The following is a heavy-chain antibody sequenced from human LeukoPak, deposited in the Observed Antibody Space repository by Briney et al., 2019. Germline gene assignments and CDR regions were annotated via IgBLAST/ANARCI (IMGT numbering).Heavy chain of an antibody. Sequence: PSETLSLTCAVYGGSFSGYYWSWIRQPPGKGLEWIGEINRSGSTNYNPSLKSRVTISVDTSKNQFSLKLSSVTAADTAVYYCASSTPLTYYDFWSGLSGGYYYGMDVWGQGTTVTVSS. CDR3: ASSTPLTYYDFWSGLSGGYYYGMDV. D-gene: IGHD3-3*01. J-gene: IGHJ6*02. CDR2: INRSGST. CDR1: GGSFSGYY. V-gene: IGHV4-34*01.